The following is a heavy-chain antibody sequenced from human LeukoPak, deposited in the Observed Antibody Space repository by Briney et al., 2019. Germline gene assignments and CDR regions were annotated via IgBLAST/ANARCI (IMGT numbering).Heavy chain of an antibody. CDR3: ARESTVTTGAFDI. Sequence: SETLSLTCTVSGGSITSYFWSWIRQPPGKGLEWIGYIYYRGSTTYNPSLKSRVTMSVDTSKNQFSLKLSSMTAADTAVYYCARESTVTTGAFDIWGQGTMVTVSS. V-gene: IGHV4-59*01. CDR1: GGSITSYF. J-gene: IGHJ3*02. CDR2: IYYRGST. D-gene: IGHD4-11*01.